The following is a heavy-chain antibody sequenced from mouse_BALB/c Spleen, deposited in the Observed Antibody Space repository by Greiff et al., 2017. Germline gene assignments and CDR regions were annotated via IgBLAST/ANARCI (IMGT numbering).Heavy chain of an antibody. Sequence: QVQLKQSGAELMKPGASVKVSCKATGYTFSSYWIEWVKQRPGHGLEWIGEILPGSGSTNYNEKFKGKATFTADTSSNTAYMQLSSLTSEDSAVYYCARFYYYGSSSFDYWGQGTTLTVSS. D-gene: IGHD1-1*01. CDR1: GYTFSSYW. CDR2: ILPGSGST. J-gene: IGHJ2*01. CDR3: ARFYYYGSSSFDY. V-gene: IGHV1-9*01.